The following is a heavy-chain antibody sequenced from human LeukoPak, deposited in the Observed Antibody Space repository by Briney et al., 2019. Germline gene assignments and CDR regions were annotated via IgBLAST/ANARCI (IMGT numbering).Heavy chain of an antibody. J-gene: IGHJ6*03. Sequence: SETLSLTCTVSGGSISSYYWSWLRQPPGKGLEWIGYIYYSGSTNYNPSLKSRVTISVDTSKNQFSLKLSSVTAADTAVYYCARAYYYYYYYYMDVWGKGTTVTVSS. CDR2: IYYSGST. V-gene: IGHV4-59*01. CDR3: ARAYYYYYYYYMDV. D-gene: IGHD3-10*01. CDR1: GGSISSYY.